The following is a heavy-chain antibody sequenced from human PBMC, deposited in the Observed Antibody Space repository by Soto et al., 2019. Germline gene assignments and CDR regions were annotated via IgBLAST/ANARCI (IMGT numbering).Heavy chain of an antibody. CDR1: DGSISNGGSY. Sequence: QVQLQESGPGLVKPSQTLSLNCTVSDGSISNGGSYWTWIRQHPGKGLEWIGYIYYSGSTYYNPSLKSRTTVSVDTSNNQFSLKLSSVTAADTAVEYCARWATAVATLDYWGQGTLVTVSS. D-gene: IGHD5-12*01. V-gene: IGHV4-31*03. J-gene: IGHJ4*02. CDR2: IYYSGST. CDR3: ARWATAVATLDY.